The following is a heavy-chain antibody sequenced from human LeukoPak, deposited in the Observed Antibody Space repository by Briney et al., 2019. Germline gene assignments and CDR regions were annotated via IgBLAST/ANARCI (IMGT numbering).Heavy chain of an antibody. CDR2: IYPSGST. V-gene: IGHV4-4*07. Sequence: SETLSLTCTVSDGSISSYYWSWIRQPAGKGLEWIGRIYPSGSTNYNPSLKSRVTMSVDTSKNQFSLKLSSVTAADTAVYYCARTSSNSWSYCMDVWGQGTTVTVSS. CDR1: DGSISSYY. J-gene: IGHJ6*02. CDR3: ARTSSNSWSYCMDV. D-gene: IGHD6-13*01.